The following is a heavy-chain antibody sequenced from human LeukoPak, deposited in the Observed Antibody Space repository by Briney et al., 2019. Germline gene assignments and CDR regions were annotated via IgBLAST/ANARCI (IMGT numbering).Heavy chain of an antibody. CDR3: ARHDREAVAGSYYYYGMDV. CDR2: IYYSGST. D-gene: IGHD6-19*01. J-gene: IGHJ6*02. V-gene: IGHV4-59*08. Sequence: SETLSLTCTVSGGSISSYYWSWIRQPPGKGLEWIGYIYYSGSTNYNPSLKSRVTISVDTSKNQFSLKLGSVTAADTAVYYCARHDREAVAGSYYYYGMDVWGQGTTVTVSS. CDR1: GGSISSYY.